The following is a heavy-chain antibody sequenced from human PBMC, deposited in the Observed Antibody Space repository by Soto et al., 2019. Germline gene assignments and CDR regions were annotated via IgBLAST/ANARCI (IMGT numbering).Heavy chain of an antibody. Sequence: QITLKESGPTLVKPTQTLTLTCTFSGFSLSTSGVGVGWIRQPPGKALEWLALIYWDDDKRYSPSLKSRLTITKDTSKTQVVLTMTNMDPVDTATYYCARFDYGGNSVRGAFDIWGQGTMVTVSS. V-gene: IGHV2-5*02. J-gene: IGHJ3*02. CDR2: IYWDDDK. D-gene: IGHD4-17*01. CDR3: ARFDYGGNSVRGAFDI. CDR1: GFSLSTSGVG.